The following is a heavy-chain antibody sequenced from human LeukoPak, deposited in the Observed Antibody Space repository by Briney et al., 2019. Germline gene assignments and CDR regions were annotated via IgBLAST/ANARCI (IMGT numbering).Heavy chain of an antibody. J-gene: IGHJ6*03. D-gene: IGHD6-13*01. CDR2: INHSGST. Sequence: SETLSLTCAVYGGSFSGYYWSWIRQPPGKGLEWIGEINHSGSTNYNPSLKSRVTISVDTSKNQFSLKLSSVTAADTAVYYCAREDLGYSRDYYYYYMDVWGKGTTVTISS. V-gene: IGHV4-34*01. CDR3: AREDLGYSRDYYYYYMDV. CDR1: GGSFSGYY.